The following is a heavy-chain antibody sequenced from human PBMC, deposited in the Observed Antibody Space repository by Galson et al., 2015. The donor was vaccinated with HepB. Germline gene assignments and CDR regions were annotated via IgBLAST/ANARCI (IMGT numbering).Heavy chain of an antibody. D-gene: IGHD4-17*01. V-gene: IGHV1-18*01. CDR1: GYTFTSYG. CDR2: ISAYNGNT. Sequence: SVKVSCKASGYTFTSYGISWVRQAPGQGLEWMGWISAYNGNTNYAQKLQGRVTMTTDTSTSTAYMELRSLRSDDTAVYYCARVDGTTVTTGRGRFDPWGQGTLVTVSS. J-gene: IGHJ5*02. CDR3: ARVDGTTVTTGRGRFDP.